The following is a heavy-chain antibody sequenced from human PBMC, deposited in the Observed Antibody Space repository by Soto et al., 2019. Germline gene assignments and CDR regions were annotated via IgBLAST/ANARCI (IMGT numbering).Heavy chain of an antibody. V-gene: IGHV4-30-4*01. Sequence: PSETLSLTCTVSGGSISSGDYYWSWIRQPPGKGLEWIGYIYYSGSTYYNPSLKSRVTISVDTSKNQFSLKLSSVTAADTAVYYCARDKDDILTGPRVFDPWGQGTLVTVSS. CDR3: ARDKDDILTGPRVFDP. CDR2: IYYSGST. D-gene: IGHD3-9*01. CDR1: GGSISSGDYY. J-gene: IGHJ5*02.